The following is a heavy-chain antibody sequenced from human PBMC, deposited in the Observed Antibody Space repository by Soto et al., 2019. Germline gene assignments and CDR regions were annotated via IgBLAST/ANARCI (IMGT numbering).Heavy chain of an antibody. CDR3: ARVVGALGPWFDP. CDR1: GGTFSSYT. Sequence: ASVKVSCKASGGTFSSYTISWVRQAPGQGLEWMGRIIPILGIANYAQKLQGRVTMTTDTSTSTAYMELRSLRSDDTAVYYCARVVGALGPWFDPWGQGTLVTVSS. J-gene: IGHJ5*02. D-gene: IGHD2-15*01. V-gene: IGHV1-69*02. CDR2: IIPILGIA.